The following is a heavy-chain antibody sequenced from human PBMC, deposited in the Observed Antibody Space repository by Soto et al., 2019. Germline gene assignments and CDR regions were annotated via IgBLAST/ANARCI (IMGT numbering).Heavy chain of an antibody. D-gene: IGHD2-21*01. V-gene: IGHV3-72*01. Sequence: EVQLVESGGGLVQPGRSLRLSCAASGFTFSDHYMDWVRQAPGKGLEWVGRIRNKVNSYTTEYAASVKGRFTISRDDSKNSLYLQMNSLKTEDTAVYYCARHIPYHGKDVWGQGTTVTVSS. J-gene: IGHJ6*02. CDR1: GFTFSDHY. CDR2: IRNKVNSYTT. CDR3: ARHIPYHGKDV.